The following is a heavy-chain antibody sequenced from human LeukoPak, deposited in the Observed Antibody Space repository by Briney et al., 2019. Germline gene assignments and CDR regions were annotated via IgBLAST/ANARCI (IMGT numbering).Heavy chain of an antibody. Sequence: SETLSLTCTVSGGSISSYYWSWIRQPPGKGLEWIGYIYYSGSTNYNPSLKSRVTISVDTSKNQFSLKLSSVTAADTAVYYCARASVRSQLLSYYYYYMDVWGKGTTVTVSS. D-gene: IGHD2-2*01. CDR2: IYYSGST. CDR3: ARASVRSQLLSYYYYYMDV. J-gene: IGHJ6*03. V-gene: IGHV4-59*01. CDR1: GGSISSYY.